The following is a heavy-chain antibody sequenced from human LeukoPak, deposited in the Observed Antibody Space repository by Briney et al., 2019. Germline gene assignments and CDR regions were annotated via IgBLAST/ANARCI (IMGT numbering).Heavy chain of an antibody. CDR1: GGSISSYY. D-gene: IGHD4-17*01. CDR3: ARHGIYGGDYLNLDY. J-gene: IGHJ4*02. CDR2: IYYSGST. Sequence: PSETLSLTCTVSGGSISSYYWSWIRQPPGKGLEWIGYIYYSGSTNYNPSLKSRVTISVDTSKNQFSLKLSSVTAADTALYYCARHGIYGGDYLNLDYWGQGTLVTVSS. V-gene: IGHV4-59*08.